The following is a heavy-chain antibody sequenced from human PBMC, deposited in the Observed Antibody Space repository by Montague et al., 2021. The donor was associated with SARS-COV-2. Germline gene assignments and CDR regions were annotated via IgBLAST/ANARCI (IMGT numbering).Heavy chain of an antibody. V-gene: IGHV3-7*01. D-gene: IGHD2-2*01. CDR3: ARDNIVIVPPAIVYDS. J-gene: IGHJ4*02. Sequence: SLRLSCAASGFIFSNFWMSWVRPAPGKGLEWVANIKQDGSEKFYVDSVKGRFTISRDNAKNSLCLQMYSLRAEDTAVYFCARDNIVIVPPAIVYDSWGQGTLVTVSS. CDR2: IKQDGSEK. CDR1: GFIFSNFW.